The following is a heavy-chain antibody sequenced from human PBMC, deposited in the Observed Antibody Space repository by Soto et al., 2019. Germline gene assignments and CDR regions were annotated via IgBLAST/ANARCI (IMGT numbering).Heavy chain of an antibody. V-gene: IGHV4-34*01. CDR3: ARDLGYCSSTSCYDKVVGWFDP. CDR2: INHSGST. Sequence: QVQLQQWGAGLLKPSETLSLTCAVYGGSFSGYYWSWIRQPPGKGLEWIGEINHSGSTNYNPSLKSRVTISVDTSKNQFSLKLSSVTAADTAVYYCARDLGYCSSTSCYDKVVGWFDPWGQGTLVTVSS. J-gene: IGHJ5*02. CDR1: GGSFSGYY. D-gene: IGHD2-2*01.